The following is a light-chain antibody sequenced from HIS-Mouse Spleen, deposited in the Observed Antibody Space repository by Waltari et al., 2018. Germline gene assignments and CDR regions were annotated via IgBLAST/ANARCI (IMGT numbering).Light chain of an antibody. CDR2: EGS. V-gene: IGLV2-23*01. CDR3: CSYAGSSTWV. Sequence: QSALTQPASVSGSPGQSITISCPGTSRHVGMHNLVSCYQQHPGTAPKLMIYEGSKRPSGVSNRFSGSKSGNTASLTISGLQAEDEADYYCCSYAGSSTWVFGGGTKLTVL. CDR1: SRHVGMHNL. J-gene: IGLJ3*02.